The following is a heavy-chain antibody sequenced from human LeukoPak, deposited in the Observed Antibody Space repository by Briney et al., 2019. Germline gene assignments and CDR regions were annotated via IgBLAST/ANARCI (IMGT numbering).Heavy chain of an antibody. CDR2: IYPGDSDT. D-gene: IGHD1-26*01. J-gene: IGHJ5*02. CDR1: GYSFTSYW. Sequence: KDGESLKISCKGSGYSFTSYWIGWVRQMPGKGLEWMGIIYPGDSDTRYSPSFQGQVTISADKSISTAYLQWSSLKASDTAMYYCARTSTSGSYLNWFDPWGQGTLVTVSS. V-gene: IGHV5-51*01. CDR3: ARTSTSGSYLNWFDP.